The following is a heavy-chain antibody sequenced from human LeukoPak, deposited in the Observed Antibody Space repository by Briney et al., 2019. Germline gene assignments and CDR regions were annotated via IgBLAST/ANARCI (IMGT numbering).Heavy chain of an antibody. D-gene: IGHD3-9*01. J-gene: IGHJ4*02. CDR3: ARGRRVLRYFDWLSAGNYFDY. Sequence: SETLSLTCTVSGGSISSYYWSWIRQPPGKGLEWIGYIYYSGSTNYNPSLKSRVTISVDTSKNQFSLKLSSVTAADTAVYYCARGRRVLRYFDWLSAGNYFDYWGQGTLVTVSS. CDR1: GGSISSYY. CDR2: IYYSGST. V-gene: IGHV4-59*12.